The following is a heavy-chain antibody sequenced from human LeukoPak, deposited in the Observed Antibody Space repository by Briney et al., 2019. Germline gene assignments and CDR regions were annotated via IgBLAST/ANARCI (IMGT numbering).Heavy chain of an antibody. J-gene: IGHJ4*02. V-gene: IGHV3-23*01. Sequence: GGSLRLSCAASGFTFSSYGMSWVRQAPGKGLEWVSAISGSGGSTYYADSVKGRFTISRDNSKNTLYLQMNSLRAEDTAVYYCARGDDYVWGSYRFYYFDYWGQGTLVTVSS. CDR3: ARGDDYVWGSYRFYYFDY. D-gene: IGHD3-16*02. CDR2: ISGSGGST. CDR1: GFTFSSYG.